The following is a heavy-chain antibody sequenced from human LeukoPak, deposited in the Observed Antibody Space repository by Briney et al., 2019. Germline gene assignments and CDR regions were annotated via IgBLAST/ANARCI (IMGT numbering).Heavy chain of an antibody. D-gene: IGHD3-10*01. J-gene: IGHJ5*02. CDR2: IYYSGST. V-gene: IGHV4-39*07. CDR3: TREVEGYSYASGRFLHFDP. Sequence: SETLSLTCTVSGDPIRSSSYHWGWIRQPPGKGLEWIGSIYYSGSTYNNRSLKRRLTISIDTSKNQFSLRLSSVTAADTAVYYRTREVEGYSYASGRFLHFDPWGQGTLVTVSS. CDR1: GDPIRSSSYH.